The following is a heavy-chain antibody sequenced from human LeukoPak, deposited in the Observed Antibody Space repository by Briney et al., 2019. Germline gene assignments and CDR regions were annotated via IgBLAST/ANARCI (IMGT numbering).Heavy chain of an antibody. CDR3: AKRPDRSYYDRTGYYYFGY. J-gene: IGHJ4*02. V-gene: IGHV3-23*01. CDR2: IGGLGGST. CDR1: GFTFSSYA. Sequence: PGGSLRLSCAASGFTFSSYAMSWVRQAPGKGLEWVSSIGGLGGSTFYAVSVKGRFTISGDNSKNTQYLQMNSLRAEDTAVYYCAKRPDRSYYDRTGYYYFGYWGQGTLVTVSS. D-gene: IGHD3-22*01.